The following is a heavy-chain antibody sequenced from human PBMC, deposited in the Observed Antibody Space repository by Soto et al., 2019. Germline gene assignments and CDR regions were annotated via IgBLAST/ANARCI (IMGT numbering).Heavy chain of an antibody. CDR2: MNAGVGNT. V-gene: IGHV1-3*01. Sequence: HVELVQSGADVKKPGASVTISCKASGYTFTDYALHWVRQAPGQRLEWMGWMNAGVGNTLYSQEFPGWITITRDTSASTAYMELNSLKSEDTAIYYCARDTGYTFGSLNYWGPGTLVTVSS. D-gene: IGHD5-18*01. J-gene: IGHJ4*02. CDR3: ARDTGYTFGSLNY. CDR1: GYTFTDYA.